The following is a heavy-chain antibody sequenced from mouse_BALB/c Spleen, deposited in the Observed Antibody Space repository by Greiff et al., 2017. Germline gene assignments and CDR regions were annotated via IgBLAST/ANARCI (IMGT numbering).Heavy chain of an antibody. CDR2: IDPANGNT. Sequence: EVKLMESGAELVKPGASVKLSCTASGFNIKDTYMHWVKQRPEQGLEWIGRIDPANGNTKYDPKFQGKATITADTSSNTAYLQLSSLTSEDTAVYYCARGGLVAYWGQGTLVTVSA. CDR3: ARGGLVAY. J-gene: IGHJ3*01. V-gene: IGHV14-3*02. CDR1: GFNIKDTY.